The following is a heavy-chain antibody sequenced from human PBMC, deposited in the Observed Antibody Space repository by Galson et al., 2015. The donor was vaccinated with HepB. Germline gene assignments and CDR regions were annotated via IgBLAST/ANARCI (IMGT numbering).Heavy chain of an antibody. CDR2: IYYSGST. D-gene: IGHD3-10*01. CDR3: ARALRGGFGERFHFDY. J-gene: IGHJ4*02. CDR1: GGSISSYY. V-gene: IGHV4-59*01. Sequence: ETLSLTCTVSGGSISSYYWSWVRQPPGKGLEWIGYIYYSGSTNYNPSLKSRVTISVDTSKNQFPLKLSSVTAADTAVYYCARALRGGFGERFHFDYWGQGTLVTVSS.